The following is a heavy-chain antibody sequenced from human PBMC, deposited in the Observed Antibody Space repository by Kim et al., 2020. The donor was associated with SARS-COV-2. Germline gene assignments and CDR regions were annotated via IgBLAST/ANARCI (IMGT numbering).Heavy chain of an antibody. J-gene: IGHJ5*02. V-gene: IGHV4-59*13. CDR2: IYYSGST. D-gene: IGHD2-15*01. Sequence: SETLSLTCTVSGGSISSYYWSWIRQPPGKGLEWIGYIYYSGSTNYNPSLKSRVTISVDTSKNQFSLKLSSVTAADTAVYYCARDSVAPDGGTNWFDPWGQGTLVTVSS. CDR1: GGSISSYY. CDR3: ARDSVAPDGGTNWFDP.